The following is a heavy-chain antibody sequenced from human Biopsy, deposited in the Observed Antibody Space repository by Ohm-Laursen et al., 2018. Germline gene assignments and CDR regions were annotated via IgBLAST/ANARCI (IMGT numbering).Heavy chain of an antibody. CDR3: AKGQDLRGGAEYFQH. D-gene: IGHD2-15*01. V-gene: IGHV1-2*02. CDR1: GYTFTGQY. CDR2: INPHSGNT. Sequence: ASVKVSCKASGYTFTGQYLHWVRQVPGQGLEWMGWINPHSGNTKFAQDFPGRVTMTRDTSITTAYMELRRLRSDDTAVYYCAKGQDLRGGAEYFQHWGQGALVTVSS. J-gene: IGHJ1*01.